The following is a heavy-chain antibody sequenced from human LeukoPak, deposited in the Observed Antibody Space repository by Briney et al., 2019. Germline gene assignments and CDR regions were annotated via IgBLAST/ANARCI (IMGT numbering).Heavy chain of an antibody. CDR2: IWYDGSNK. Sequence: PGGSLRLSCVASGFTFNSYGIQWVRQAPGKGLEWVAVIWYDGSNKYYADSVKGRFTISRDNSKNTLYLQMNSLRAEDTAVYYCARVDSYCSGEGCYYYYGMDVWGQGTTVTVSS. V-gene: IGHV3-33*01. CDR3: ARVDSYCSGEGCYYYYGMDV. D-gene: IGHD2-15*01. J-gene: IGHJ6*02. CDR1: GFTFNSYG.